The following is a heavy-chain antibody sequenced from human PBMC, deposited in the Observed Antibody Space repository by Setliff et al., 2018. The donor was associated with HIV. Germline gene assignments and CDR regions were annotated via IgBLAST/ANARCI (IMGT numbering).Heavy chain of an antibody. CDR1: GFTSGFTFTNYW. V-gene: IGHV3-11*01. D-gene: IGHD2-21*02. CDR3: ARGQYRGDDYFDY. Sequence: PGGSLRLSCAASGFTSGFTFTNYWMSWVRRAPGKGLEWVSYIGNSGSPIYYADSVKGRFTLSRDNAKNSLYLQMNSLRAEDTAVYYCARGQYRGDDYFDYWGQGTLVTVSS. J-gene: IGHJ4*02. CDR2: IGNSGSPI.